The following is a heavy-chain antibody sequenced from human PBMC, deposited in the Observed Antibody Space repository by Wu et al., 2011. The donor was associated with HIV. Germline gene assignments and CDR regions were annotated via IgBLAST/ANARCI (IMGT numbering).Heavy chain of an antibody. J-gene: IGHJ4*02. CDR1: GYTFTSYG. CDR2: ISGNTGDA. D-gene: IGHD3-3*01. V-gene: IGHV1-18*01. CDR3: ASGRSVSIFGAILDH. Sequence: QVQLGAVVEAEVKRPGASVRVSCKASGYTFTSYGIMWVRQAPGQGLEWMGWISGNTGDAQYPEKLQDRVTLTADTSTNIAYMELRGLKSDDTAVYYCASGRSVSIFGAILDHWGQGTLVSVSS.